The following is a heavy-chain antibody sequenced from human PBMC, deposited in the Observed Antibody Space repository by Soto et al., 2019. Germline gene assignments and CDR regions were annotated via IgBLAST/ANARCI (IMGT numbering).Heavy chain of an antibody. Sequence: SETLSLTCTVSGDSISSGNYYWSWIRQHPERGLEWIGYIYYSGSTNYNPSLKSRVTISVDRSKNQFSLKLSSVTAADTAVYYCASAMIVVVMGGVFDIWGQGTMVTVS. CDR1: GDSISSGNYY. D-gene: IGHD3-22*01. J-gene: IGHJ3*02. CDR3: ASAMIVVVMGGVFDI. CDR2: IYYSGST. V-gene: IGHV4-61*01.